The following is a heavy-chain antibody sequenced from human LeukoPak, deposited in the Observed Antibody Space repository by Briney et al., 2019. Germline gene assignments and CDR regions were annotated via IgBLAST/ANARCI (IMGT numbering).Heavy chain of an antibody. Sequence: SETLSLTCTVSGGSISSYYWSWIRQPPGKGLEWIGYIYYSGSTNYNPSLKSRVTISVDTSKNQFSLKLSSVTAADTAVYYCASEQSYYDFWSGYYTYWFDPWGQGTLVTVSS. CDR2: IYYSGST. J-gene: IGHJ5*02. CDR3: ASEQSYYDFWSGYYTYWFDP. D-gene: IGHD3-3*01. CDR1: GGSISSYY. V-gene: IGHV4-59*08.